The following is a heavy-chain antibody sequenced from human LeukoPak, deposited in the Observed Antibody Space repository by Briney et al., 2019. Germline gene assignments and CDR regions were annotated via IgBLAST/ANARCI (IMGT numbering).Heavy chain of an antibody. CDR3: ARGCPLYCSGGSCYRNRICSNWFDL. CDR1: GFTFSSYG. V-gene: IGHV3-30*02. CDR2: IRYDGSNK. J-gene: IGHJ5*02. D-gene: IGHD2-15*01. Sequence: PGGSLRLSCAASGFTFSSYGMHWVRQAPGKGLEWVAFIRYDGSNKYYADSVKGRFSISRDNSKNTLYLQMSSLRAEDTAVYYCARGCPLYCSGGSCYRNRICSNWFDLWGQGTLVTVSS.